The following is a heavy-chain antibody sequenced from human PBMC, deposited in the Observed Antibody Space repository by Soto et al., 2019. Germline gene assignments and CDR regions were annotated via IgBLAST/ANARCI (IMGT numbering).Heavy chain of an antibody. CDR3: TTDFGDTAMAA. V-gene: IGHV3-15*07. D-gene: IGHD5-18*01. CDR1: GFTFSNTW. J-gene: IGHJ5*02. Sequence: EVQLVESGGGLVKPGGSLRLSCAASGFTFSNTWMNWVRQAPGRGLEWVGRIKSKADGGTADHAAPVQGRFPISRDDSKSTLLLQMNSLKPEATAGYYCTTDFGDTAMAAWGQGTLVTVSA. CDR2: IKSKADGGTA.